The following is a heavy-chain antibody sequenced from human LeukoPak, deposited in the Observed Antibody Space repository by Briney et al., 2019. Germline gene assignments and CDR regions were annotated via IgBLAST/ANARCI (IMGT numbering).Heavy chain of an antibody. D-gene: IGHD2-2*01. CDR3: ARRFHSEYQRNPTYYFDY. CDR2: INPFFGKE. CDR1: GCIFSRYA. Sequence: SVNESCKSSGCIFSRYAISWLRQAPGQGLEWMGRINPFFGKENYAQKFQGRATNTADESTRTAYMSLSNLRSEDRAVYYCARRFHSEYQRNPTYYFDYWGQGPLVSVSS. J-gene: IGHJ4*02. V-gene: IGHV1-69*01.